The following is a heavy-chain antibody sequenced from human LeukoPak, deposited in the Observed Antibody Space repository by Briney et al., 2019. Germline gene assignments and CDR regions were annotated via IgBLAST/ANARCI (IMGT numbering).Heavy chain of an antibody. CDR2: IRSKANSYAT. CDR1: GFTFSGSA. J-gene: IGHJ3*02. D-gene: IGHD5-24*01. Sequence: GGSLRLSCAASGFTFSGSAMHLVRQASGKGLEWVGRIRSKANSYATAYAASVKGRFTISRDDSKNTAYLQMNSLKTEDTAVYYCTSLGDGYNYIDIWGQGTMVTVSS. CDR3: TSLGDGYNYIDI. V-gene: IGHV3-73*01.